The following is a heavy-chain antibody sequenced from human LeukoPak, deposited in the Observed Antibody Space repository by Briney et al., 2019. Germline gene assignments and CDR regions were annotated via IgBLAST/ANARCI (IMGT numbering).Heavy chain of an antibody. CDR2: ISSSSSYI. V-gene: IGHV3-21*01. D-gene: IGHD2-2*02. CDR3: ARGHSLIVVVPAAIPDY. J-gene: IGHJ4*02. Sequence: GGSLRLSCAASGFTFSSYSMNWVRQAPGKGLEWVSSISSSSSYIYYADSVKGRFTTSRDNAKNSLYLQMNSLRAEDTAVYYCARGHSLIVVVPAAIPDYWGQGTLVTVSS. CDR1: GFTFSSYS.